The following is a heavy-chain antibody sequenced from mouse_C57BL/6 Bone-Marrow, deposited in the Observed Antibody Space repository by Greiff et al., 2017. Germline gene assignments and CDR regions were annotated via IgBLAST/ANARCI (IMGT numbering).Heavy chain of an antibody. Sequence: QVQLQQPGAELVRPGTSVKLSCKASGYTFTSYWMHWVKQRPGQGLEWIGVIDPSDSYTNYNQKFKGKATLTVDTSSSTAYMQLSSLTSEDSAVYYCARAGFAYGGQGTLVTVSA. CDR2: IDPSDSYT. CDR3: ARAGFAY. CDR1: GYTFTSYW. V-gene: IGHV1-59*01. J-gene: IGHJ3*01.